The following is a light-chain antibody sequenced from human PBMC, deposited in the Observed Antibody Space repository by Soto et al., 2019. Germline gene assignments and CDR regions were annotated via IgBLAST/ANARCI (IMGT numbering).Light chain of an antibody. J-gene: IGKJ1*01. V-gene: IGKV1-5*03. CDR1: QTISSW. Sequence: DIHMTLSPATLSGSIGDRVTITCRASQTISSWLAWYQQKPGKAPKLLIYKASTLKSGVPSRFSGNGSGAVFTLTIASLQPEDLATYYCQQTYSSPWTFGQGTKVDIK. CDR2: KAS. CDR3: QQTYSSPWT.